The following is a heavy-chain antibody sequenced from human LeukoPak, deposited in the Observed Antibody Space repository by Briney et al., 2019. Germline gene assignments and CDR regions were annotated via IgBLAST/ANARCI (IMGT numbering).Heavy chain of an antibody. D-gene: IGHD3-10*01. Sequence: KPSETLSLTCAVYGGSFSGYYWSWICQPPGKGLEWIGEINHSGSTNYNPSLKSRVTISVDTSKNQFSLKLSSVTAADTAVYYCARKVRGVITGILDYWGQGTLVTVSS. J-gene: IGHJ4*02. CDR3: ARKVRGVITGILDY. CDR2: INHSGST. CDR1: GGSFSGYY. V-gene: IGHV4-34*01.